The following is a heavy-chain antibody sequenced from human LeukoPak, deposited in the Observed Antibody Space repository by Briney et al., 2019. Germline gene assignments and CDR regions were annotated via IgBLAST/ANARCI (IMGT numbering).Heavy chain of an antibody. CDR3: VRDGMGATPVDY. V-gene: IGHV3-48*04. J-gene: IGHJ4*02. CDR2: IRSSSSAI. CDR1: GFTFSNFG. Sequence: AGGSLRLSCAASGFTFSNFGMKWVRQTPGKGLEWISYIRSSSSAIYYADSVKGRFTISRDNAESSLYLQMNGLRADDTAVYYCVRDGMGATPVDYWGQGALVTVSS. D-gene: IGHD2-15*01.